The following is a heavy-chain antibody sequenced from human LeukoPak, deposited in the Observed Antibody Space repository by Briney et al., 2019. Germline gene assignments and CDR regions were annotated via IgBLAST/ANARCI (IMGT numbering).Heavy chain of an antibody. Sequence: GGSLRLSCAASGFTFSSYAMSWVRQAPGKGLEWVSAISGSGGSTYYADSVKGRFTISRDNTKNTLYLQMNSLRAEDTAVYYCAKGSVCSGGSCYSGTFDYWGQGTLVPVSS. CDR2: ISGSGGST. V-gene: IGHV3-23*01. CDR1: GFTFSSYA. J-gene: IGHJ4*02. D-gene: IGHD2-15*01. CDR3: AKGSVCSGGSCYSGTFDY.